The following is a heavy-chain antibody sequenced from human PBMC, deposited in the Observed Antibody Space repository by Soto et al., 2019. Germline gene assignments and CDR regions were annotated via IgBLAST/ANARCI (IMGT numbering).Heavy chain of an antibody. J-gene: IGHJ6*02. V-gene: IGHV3-33*01. CDR1: GFTFSNYG. CDR3: ARDDIPGRAVATYGMDV. CDR2: IWYDGSNK. Sequence: QVQLVESGGGVVQPGRSLRLSCAASGFTFSNYGMHWVRQAPGKGLEWVAVIWYDGSNKYYADSVKGRFTISRDNSKNTLYLQMNSLSAEDTAVYYCARDDIPGRAVATYGMDVWGQGTTVTVSS. D-gene: IGHD6-19*01.